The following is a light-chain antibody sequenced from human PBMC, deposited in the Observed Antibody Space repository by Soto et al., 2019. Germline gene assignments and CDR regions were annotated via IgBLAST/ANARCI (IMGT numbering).Light chain of an antibody. Sequence: QSVLTQPPSVSGAPGQRVTISCTGSSSNIGAGYDVHWYQQLPGTAPKLLIYGNSNRPSGVPDRFSGSKSGTSASLAITGLHAEDEADYYCQSYDSSLSVHVVFGGGTKLTV. CDR2: GNS. CDR1: SSNIGAGYD. CDR3: QSYDSSLSVHVV. V-gene: IGLV1-40*01. J-gene: IGLJ2*01.